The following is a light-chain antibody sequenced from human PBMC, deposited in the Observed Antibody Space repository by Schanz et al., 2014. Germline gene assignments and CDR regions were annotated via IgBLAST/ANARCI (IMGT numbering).Light chain of an antibody. Sequence: QSALTQPASVSGSPGQSITLACTGTSSDIGSFNFVSWYQRHPGKAPKLMIYDVVYRPSGVSNRFSGSKSANTASLTISGLQAEDEADYYCSAYVQGRNFVAFGGGTKLTVL. V-gene: IGLV2-23*02. J-gene: IGLJ2*01. CDR1: SSDIGSFNF. CDR3: SAYVQGRNFVA. CDR2: DVV.